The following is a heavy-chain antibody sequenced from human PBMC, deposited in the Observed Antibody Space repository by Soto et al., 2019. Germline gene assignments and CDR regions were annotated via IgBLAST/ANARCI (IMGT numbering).Heavy chain of an antibody. CDR1: GYTFTNHG. V-gene: IGHV1-18*04. CDR3: ARDRVAGIWGYAFDI. Sequence: QVQLVQSGTEVKKPGASVKVSCKTSGYTFTNHGINWVRQAPGQGLEWMGWINPYNANTNYAQKLQVSVTMTTDTSKAAASMDLRSLTSDGTAVYYCARDRVAGIWGYAFDIWGQGTVVTVSS. CDR2: INPYNANT. D-gene: IGHD3-16*01. J-gene: IGHJ3*02.